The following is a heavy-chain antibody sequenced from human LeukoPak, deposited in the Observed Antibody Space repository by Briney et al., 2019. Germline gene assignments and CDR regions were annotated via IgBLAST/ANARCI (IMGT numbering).Heavy chain of an antibody. D-gene: IGHD2-15*01. V-gene: IGHV3-23*01. CDR3: AKEKIEKGGYCSGGSCYSGRRYGMDV. CDR1: GFTFSGYA. J-gene: IGHJ6*02. CDR2: ISGNGGTT. Sequence: GGSLRLSCAASGFTFSGYAMSWVRQAPGKGMEWVSSISGNGGTTYYADSVKGRFTISRDNSKNTLYLQMNSLRAEDTAVYYCAKEKIEKGGYCSGGSCYSGRRYGMDVWGQGTTVTVSS.